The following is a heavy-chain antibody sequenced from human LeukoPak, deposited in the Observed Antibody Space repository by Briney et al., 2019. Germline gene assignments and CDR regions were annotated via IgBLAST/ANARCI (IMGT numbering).Heavy chain of an antibody. CDR2: IYPGDSDT. D-gene: IGHD6-13*01. J-gene: IGHJ3*02. CDR1: GYSFTSYW. Sequence: GESLKISCKGSGYSFTSYWIGWVRQMPGKGLEWMGIIYPGDSDTRYSPSFQGQVTISADKSISTSYLQWSSLKASDTAMYYCARRGNSSWHRRNDAFDIWGQGTMVTVSS. CDR3: ARRGNSSWHRRNDAFDI. V-gene: IGHV5-51*01.